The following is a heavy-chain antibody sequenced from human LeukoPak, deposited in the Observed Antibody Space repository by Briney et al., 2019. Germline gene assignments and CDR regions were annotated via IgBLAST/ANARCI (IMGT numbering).Heavy chain of an antibody. D-gene: IGHD1-26*01. Sequence: ASVKVSCKASGYTITSYFMHWVRQAPGQGLEWMGIINPSGGSTSYAQRFQGRVTMTTDMSTSTVYMELSSLRSEGTAVYYCAKGGSYYKQGDYFDYWGQGTLVTVSS. CDR2: INPSGGST. V-gene: IGHV1-46*01. J-gene: IGHJ4*02. CDR1: GYTITSYF. CDR3: AKGGSYYKQGDYFDY.